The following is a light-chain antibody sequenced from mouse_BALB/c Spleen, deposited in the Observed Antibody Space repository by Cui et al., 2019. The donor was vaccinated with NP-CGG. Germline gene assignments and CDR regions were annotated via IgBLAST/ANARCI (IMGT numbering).Light chain of an antibody. CDR3: ALWYSNHWV. J-gene: IGLJ1*01. CDR2: GTN. CDR1: IGAVTTSNY. Sequence: AVVFQVTALTTSPGETVTLTCRSSIGAVTTSNYANWVQEKPDHLFTGLIGGTNNRAPGVPARLSGSLIGDKAALTITGAQTEDEAIYFCALWYSNHWVFGGGTKLTVL. V-gene: IGLV1*01.